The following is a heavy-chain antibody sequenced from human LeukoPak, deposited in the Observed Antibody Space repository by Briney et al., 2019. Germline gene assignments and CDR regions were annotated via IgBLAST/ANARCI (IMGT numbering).Heavy chain of an antibody. D-gene: IGHD1-26*01. CDR2: ISYDGSNK. V-gene: IGHV3-30-3*01. CDR3: ARDGLISGGIVGATTGWFDP. Sequence: GGSLRLSCAASGFTFSSYAMHWVRQAPGKGLEWVAVISYDGSNKYYADSVKGRFTISRDNSKNTLYLQMNSLRAEDTAVYYCARDGLISGGIVGATTGWFDPWGQGTLVTVSS. J-gene: IGHJ5*02. CDR1: GFTFSSYA.